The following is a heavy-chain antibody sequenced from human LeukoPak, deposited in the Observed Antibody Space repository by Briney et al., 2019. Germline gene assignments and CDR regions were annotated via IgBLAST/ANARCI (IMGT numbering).Heavy chain of an antibody. CDR1: GFTFSSYA. Sequence: GGSLRLSCAASGFTFSSYAMSWVRQAPGKGLEWVSAISGSGGSTYYADSVKGRFTISRDNSKNTLYLQMNSLTDEDTDVYYCAKDRDSGWYDWGAFDIWGQGTMVTVSS. D-gene: IGHD6-19*01. CDR3: AKDRDSGWYDWGAFDI. J-gene: IGHJ3*02. CDR2: ISGSGGST. V-gene: IGHV3-23*01.